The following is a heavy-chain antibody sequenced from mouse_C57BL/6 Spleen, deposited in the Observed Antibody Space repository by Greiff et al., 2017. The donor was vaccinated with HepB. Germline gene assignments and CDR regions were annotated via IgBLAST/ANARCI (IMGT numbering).Heavy chain of an antibody. D-gene: IGHD2-4*01. CDR1: GYSFTDYN. CDR3: ARSTGGLRAWFAY. Sequence: VQLKQSGPELVKPGASVKISCKASGYSFTDYNMNWLKQSNGKSLEWIGVINPNYGTTSYNQKFKGKATLTVDQSSSTAYMQLNSLTSEDSAVYYCARSTGGLRAWFAYWGQGTLVTVSA. J-gene: IGHJ3*01. V-gene: IGHV1-39*01. CDR2: INPNYGTT.